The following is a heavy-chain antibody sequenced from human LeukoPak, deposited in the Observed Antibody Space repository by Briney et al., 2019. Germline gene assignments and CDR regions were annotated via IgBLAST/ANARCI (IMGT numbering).Heavy chain of an antibody. CDR2: IYYSGST. Sequence: SETLSLTCTVSGGSISSHYWSWIRQPPGKGLEWIGYIYYSGSTYYNPSLKSRVTISVDTSKNQFSLKLSSVTAADTAVYYCARAPLNYYGSGSYPWFDPWGQGTLVTVSS. J-gene: IGHJ5*02. D-gene: IGHD3-10*01. CDR1: GGSISSHY. CDR3: ARAPLNYYGSGSYPWFDP. V-gene: IGHV4-59*11.